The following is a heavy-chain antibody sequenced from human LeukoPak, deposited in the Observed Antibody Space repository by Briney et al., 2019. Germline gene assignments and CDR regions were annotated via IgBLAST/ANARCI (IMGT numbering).Heavy chain of an antibody. CDR2: INPKNGGT. D-gene: IGHD3-22*01. CDR1: GYTFTGYY. V-gene: IGHV1-2*02. J-gene: IGHJ5*02. Sequence: ASVKVSCKASGYTFTGYYIHWVRQAPGQGLEWMGWINPKNGGTNYAQKFQGRVTMTRDTSISTAYMELSRLRSDDTAMYYCARFYDISAYYRNNWFDPWGQGTLVTVSS. CDR3: ARFYDISAYYRNNWFDP.